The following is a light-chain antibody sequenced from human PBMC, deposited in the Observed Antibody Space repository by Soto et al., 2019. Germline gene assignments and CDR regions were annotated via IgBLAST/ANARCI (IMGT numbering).Light chain of an antibody. V-gene: IGKV1-9*01. CDR3: QQFNTYPLT. Sequence: DIQLTQSPSFLSASVGDRVTITCRASQGISSDLAWYQQKPGKAPRLLIYATSTSQIGVPPRFSGSGSGTHFTLTISSLQPEDFATYYCQQFNTYPLTFGGGTRWISN. J-gene: IGKJ4*01. CDR2: ATS. CDR1: QGISSD.